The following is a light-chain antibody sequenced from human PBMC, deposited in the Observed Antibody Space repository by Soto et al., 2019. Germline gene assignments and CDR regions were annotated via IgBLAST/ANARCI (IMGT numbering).Light chain of an antibody. Sequence: EIVLTQSPGTLSLSPGERATLSCRASQSVSSSYLAWYQQKPGQATRLLIYGASSRATDIPDRFSGSGSGTDFTLTICRLEPEDFAVYYCQQYGGSLPYTFGQGTTLQIK. V-gene: IGKV3-20*01. CDR3: QQYGGSLPYT. J-gene: IGKJ2*01. CDR1: QSVSSSY. CDR2: GAS.